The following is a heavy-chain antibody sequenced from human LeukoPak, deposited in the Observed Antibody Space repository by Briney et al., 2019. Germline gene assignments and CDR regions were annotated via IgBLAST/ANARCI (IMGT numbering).Heavy chain of an antibody. CDR1: GGSISSYY. Sequence: NPSETLSLTCTVSGGSISSYYWSWIRQPPGKGLEWIGYIYYSGSTKYNPSLKSRLTISVDTSKNQFSLKLSSVTASDTAVYYCARHLWQSTTRTWFDPWGQGTLVTVSS. CDR3: ARHLWQSTTRTWFDP. D-gene: IGHD2-2*01. CDR2: IYYSGST. J-gene: IGHJ5*02. V-gene: IGHV4-59*08.